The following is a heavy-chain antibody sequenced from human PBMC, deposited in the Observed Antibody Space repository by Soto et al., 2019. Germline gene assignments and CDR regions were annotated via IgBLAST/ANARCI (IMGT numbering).Heavy chain of an antibody. Sequence: QVQLVQSGAEVKKPGSSVKVSCKASGGTFSSYAISWVRQAPGQGLEWMGGIIPIFGTANYAQKFHGRVTIAADESASTAYMELSSLRSEDTAVYYCARDDCSGGSCYSVVGGWFDPWGQGTLVTVSS. V-gene: IGHV1-69*01. J-gene: IGHJ5*02. CDR2: IIPIFGTA. D-gene: IGHD2-15*01. CDR3: ARDDCSGGSCYSVVGGWFDP. CDR1: GGTFSSYA.